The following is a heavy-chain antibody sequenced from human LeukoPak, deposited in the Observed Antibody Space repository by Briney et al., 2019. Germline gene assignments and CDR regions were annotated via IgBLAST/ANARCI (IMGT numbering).Heavy chain of an antibody. CDR2: INAYNGNT. Sequence: ASVKVSCKASGYTFTSYGISWVRQAPGQGLEWMGWINAYNGNTNYAQKLQGRVTMTTDTSTSTAYMELRSLRSDDTAVYYCARAHTGIVFFDYWGQGTLVTVPS. V-gene: IGHV1-18*01. CDR1: GYTFTSYG. CDR3: ARAHTGIVFFDY. D-gene: IGHD2-21*01. J-gene: IGHJ4*02.